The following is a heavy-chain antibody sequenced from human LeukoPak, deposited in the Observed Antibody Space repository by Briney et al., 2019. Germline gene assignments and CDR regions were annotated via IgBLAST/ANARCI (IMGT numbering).Heavy chain of an antibody. Sequence: LSXXXXXFTVXSNYMSWVRQAPGKGLEWVSVIYSGGSTYYADSVKGRFTISRDNSKNTLYLQMNSLRAEDTAVYYCARDLPPRGVRYDILTGYYPDYYYYGMDVWGQGTTVTVSS. V-gene: IGHV3-53*01. CDR1: XFTVXSNY. CDR2: IYSGGST. CDR3: ARDLPPRGVRYDILTGYYPDYYYYGMDV. D-gene: IGHD3-9*01. J-gene: IGHJ6*02.